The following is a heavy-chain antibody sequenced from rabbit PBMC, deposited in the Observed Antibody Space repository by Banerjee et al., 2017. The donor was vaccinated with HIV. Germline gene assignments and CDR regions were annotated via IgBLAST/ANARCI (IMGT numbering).Heavy chain of an antibody. CDR2: IGTGSGST. J-gene: IGHJ4*01. Sequence: EEAGRGLVKPEGALTRTCAASGFSVSSNYGRCWVRQAPGKGLEWIGCIGTGSGSTYYASWAKGRFTISKTSSTTVTLQMTSLTAADTATYFCARGDTMIMVSFYFTLWGPGTLVTVS. D-gene: IGHD2-1*01. V-gene: IGHV1S45*01. CDR1: GFSVSSNYG. CDR3: ARGDTMIMVSFYFTL.